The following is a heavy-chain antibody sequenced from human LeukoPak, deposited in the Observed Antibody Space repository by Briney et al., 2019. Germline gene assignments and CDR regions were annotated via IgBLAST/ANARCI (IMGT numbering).Heavy chain of an antibody. CDR3: TTQADYYDSSGYPY. CDR2: IKSKTDGGTT. J-gene: IGHJ4*02. CDR1: GFTFSNAW. V-gene: IGHV3-15*01. D-gene: IGHD3-22*01. Sequence: GGSLRLCCAASGFTFSNAWMSWVRQAPGKGLEWVGRIKSKTDGGTTDYAAPVKGRFTISRDDSKNTLYLQMNSLKTEDTAVYYCTTQADYYDSSGYPYWGQGTLVTVSS.